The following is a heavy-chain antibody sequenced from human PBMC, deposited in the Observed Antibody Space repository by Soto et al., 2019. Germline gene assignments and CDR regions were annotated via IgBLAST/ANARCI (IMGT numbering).Heavy chain of an antibody. D-gene: IGHD3-16*01. CDR2: INPYNGNT. Sequence: QVQLVQSGAEVKKPGASVKVSCKASGYTFTSYGISWVRQAPGQGLEWMGWINPYNGNTNYAQKLQGRVTMTTDTSTNTAYMELTSLRSDGTAVDYCARDWFGIDYWGEGTLVTVSS. CDR1: GYTFTSYG. CDR3: ARDWFGIDY. V-gene: IGHV1-18*01. J-gene: IGHJ4*02.